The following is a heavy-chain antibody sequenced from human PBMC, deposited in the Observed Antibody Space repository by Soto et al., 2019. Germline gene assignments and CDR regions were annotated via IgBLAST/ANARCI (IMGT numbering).Heavy chain of an antibody. J-gene: IGHJ4*02. CDR2: IYYSGST. Sequence: SETLSLTCTVSGGSISSYYWSWIRQPPGKGLEWIGYIYYSGSTNYNPSLKSRVTISVDTSKNQFSLKLNSVTAADTAVYYCARAFRSGSYQFDYWGPGTLVTVSS. CDR3: ARAFRSGSYQFDY. D-gene: IGHD1-26*01. V-gene: IGHV4-59*01. CDR1: GGSISSYY.